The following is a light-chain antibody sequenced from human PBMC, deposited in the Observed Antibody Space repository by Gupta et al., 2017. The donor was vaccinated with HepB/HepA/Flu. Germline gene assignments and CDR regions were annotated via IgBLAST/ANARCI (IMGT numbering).Light chain of an antibody. V-gene: IGLV1-40*01. Sequence: QSVLPQPPPVSAAPGQKVTISCPGSRSNIGGRYGVYWYQLLPGAAPKLLIYGTNDRPSGVPERFSGSKSGTSASLAIAGLQAGDEVDYYCQSYDNSLSGLIFGGGTRLTVL. CDR2: GTN. J-gene: IGLJ2*01. CDR3: QSYDNSLSGLI. CDR1: RSNIGGRYG.